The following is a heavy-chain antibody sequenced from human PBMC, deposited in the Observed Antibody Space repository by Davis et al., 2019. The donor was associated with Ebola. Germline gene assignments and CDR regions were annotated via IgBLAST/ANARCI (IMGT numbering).Heavy chain of an antibody. Sequence: SVKVSCKASAGTFSSYTLNWVRQAPGQGLEWMGRIIPILGIVNYAQKFQGRVTITADKSTSTAYMELSSLRSEDTAVYYCATRPHFAVDFWGQGTTVTVSS. CDR1: AGTFSSYT. V-gene: IGHV1-69*02. J-gene: IGHJ6*02. CDR3: ATRPHFAVDF. CDR2: IIPILGIV.